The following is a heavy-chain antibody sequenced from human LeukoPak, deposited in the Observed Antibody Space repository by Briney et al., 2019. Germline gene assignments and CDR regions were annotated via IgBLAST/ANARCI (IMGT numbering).Heavy chain of an antibody. V-gene: IGHV3-74*01. CDR1: GFTFSNYW. Sequence: GGSLRLSCAASGFTFSNYWMHWVRRAPGKGLVWVSRIKSDGRTTYYADSVKGRFTISRDDAKNTLYLQMNSLRAEDTAVYYCARAGVAVAYFYYFDYWGQGSLVTVSS. CDR3: ARAGVAVAYFYYFDY. D-gene: IGHD6-19*01. CDR2: IKSDGRTT. J-gene: IGHJ4*02.